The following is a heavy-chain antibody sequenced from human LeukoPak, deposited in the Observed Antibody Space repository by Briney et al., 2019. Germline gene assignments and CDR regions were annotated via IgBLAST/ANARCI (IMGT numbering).Heavy chain of an antibody. CDR1: GGSVSSNNYY. CDR3: ARLARSTRDYSWHFDL. Sequence: SETLSLTCTVSGGSVSSNNYYWTWLRQPPGMGLQWIGTVFYRGTTYYNPSLKSRATTSVDTSKNQFSLKLSSVTVADMAVYYCARLARSTRDYSWHFDLWGRGTLVTVSS. D-gene: IGHD4-17*01. V-gene: IGHV4-39*01. J-gene: IGHJ2*01. CDR2: VFYRGTT.